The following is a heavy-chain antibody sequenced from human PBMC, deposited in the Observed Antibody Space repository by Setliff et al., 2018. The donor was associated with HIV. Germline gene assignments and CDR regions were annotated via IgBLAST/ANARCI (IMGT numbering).Heavy chain of an antibody. J-gene: IGHJ5*02. Sequence: PSETLSLTCAVSGDSISSSKWWSWVRQPPGKGLEWIGEIYHGGSTNYNPSLKTRVSMSVNNSKNQFSLKLSSVTAADTAVYYCARDRRSIFGVDTKNWFDPWGQGTLVTVSS. D-gene: IGHD3-3*01. CDR2: IYHGGST. CDR3: ARDRRSIFGVDTKNWFDP. CDR1: GDSISSSKW. V-gene: IGHV4-4*02.